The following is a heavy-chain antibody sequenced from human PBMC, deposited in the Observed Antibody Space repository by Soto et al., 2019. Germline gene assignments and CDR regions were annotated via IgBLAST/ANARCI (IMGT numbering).Heavy chain of an antibody. CDR2: ISWDGGST. V-gene: IGHV3-43*01. D-gene: IGHD3-9*01. J-gene: IGHJ6*02. CDR1: GFTFDDYT. CDR3: SKDFWSDYDILTGYYKKHYGMDV. Sequence: EVQLVESGGVVVQPGGSLRLSCAASGFTFDDYTMHWVRQAPGKGLEWVSLISWDGGSTYYADSVKGRFTISRDNSKNSLYLQMNSLRTEDTALYYFSKDFWSDYDILTGYYKKHYGMDVWGQGTTVTVAS.